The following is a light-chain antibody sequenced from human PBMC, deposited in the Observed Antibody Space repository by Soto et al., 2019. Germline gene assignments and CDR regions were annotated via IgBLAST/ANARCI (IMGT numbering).Light chain of an antibody. CDR1: SSNVGINA. J-gene: IGLJ2*01. CDR2: SND. V-gene: IGLV1-44*01. CDR3: AVWDDNLNGVI. Sequence: QSAVTQPPSTSGTPGQRGSISCSGSSSNVGINAVNWYQQFPGTAPKLLIHSNDQRPSGVPDRFSGSKSGTSASLAISGLQSEDEADYDCAVWDDNLNGVIFGGGTKLTVL.